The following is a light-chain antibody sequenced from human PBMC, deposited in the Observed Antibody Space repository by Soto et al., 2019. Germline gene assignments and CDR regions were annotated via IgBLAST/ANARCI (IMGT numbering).Light chain of an antibody. CDR3: QQHNSYTLT. V-gene: IGKV1-9*01. CDR1: QGISSY. CDR2: AAS. Sequence: DIQLTQSPSFLSASVGDRVTITCRASQGISSYLAWYQQKPGKAPKLLIYAASTLQSGVPSRFSGSGSGTEVTITISSLKKEDVATYDCQQHNSYTLTFGGGTKVDIK. J-gene: IGKJ4*01.